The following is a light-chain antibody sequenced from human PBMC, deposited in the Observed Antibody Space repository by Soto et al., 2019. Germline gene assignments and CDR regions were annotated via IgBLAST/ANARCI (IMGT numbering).Light chain of an antibody. CDR1: QSISNH. Sequence: DIQMTQSPSSLSASVEDRVIITCRASQSISNHLNWYQQKPGKVPKLLIFAASSLQSGVPSRFSGSRSGPDFTLTISSLQREDFDTDYCQQSYSSPPTLGQGTKVDIK. V-gene: IGKV1-39*01. J-gene: IGKJ1*01. CDR3: QQSYSSPPT. CDR2: AAS.